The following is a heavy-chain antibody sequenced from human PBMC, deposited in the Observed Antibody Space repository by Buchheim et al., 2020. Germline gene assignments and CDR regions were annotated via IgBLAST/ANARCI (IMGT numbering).Heavy chain of an antibody. Sequence: QVQLVESGGGVVQPGRSLRLSCAASGFTFSSYAMHWVRQAPGKGLEWVAVISYDGSNKYYADSVKGRFTISRDNSKNTLYLQMNSLRAEDTAVYYCARGRGDYYYGMDVWGQGTT. CDR2: ISYDGSNK. V-gene: IGHV3-30*04. D-gene: IGHD3-10*01. CDR3: ARGRGDYYYGMDV. J-gene: IGHJ6*02. CDR1: GFTFSSYA.